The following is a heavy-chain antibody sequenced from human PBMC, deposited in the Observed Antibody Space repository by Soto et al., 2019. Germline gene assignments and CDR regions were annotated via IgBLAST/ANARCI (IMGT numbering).Heavy chain of an antibody. CDR3: ARDKDYYGSGSYYNVGFWFDH. D-gene: IGHD3-10*01. Sequence: QVQLVQSGAEVKKPGSSVKVSCKASGGTFSSYTISWVRQAPGQGLEWMGRIIPILGIANYAQKFQGRVTITADKSTSTAYMELSSLRSEDTAVYYCARDKDYYGSGSYYNVGFWFDHWGQGTLVTVSS. CDR2: IIPILGIA. J-gene: IGHJ5*02. V-gene: IGHV1-69*08. CDR1: GGTFSSYT.